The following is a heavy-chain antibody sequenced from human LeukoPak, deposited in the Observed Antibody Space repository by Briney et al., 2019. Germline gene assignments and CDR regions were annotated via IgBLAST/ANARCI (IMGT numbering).Heavy chain of an antibody. CDR3: ARQLAARYYYYYGMDV. Sequence: SETLSLTCTVSGGSISSYYWSWIRQPPGKGLEWIGYIYCSGSTNYNPSLKSRVTISVDTSKNQFSLKLSSVTAADTAVYYCARQLAARYYYYYGMDVWGQGTTVTVSS. J-gene: IGHJ6*02. V-gene: IGHV4-59*08. CDR1: GGSISSYY. CDR2: IYCSGST. D-gene: IGHD6-6*01.